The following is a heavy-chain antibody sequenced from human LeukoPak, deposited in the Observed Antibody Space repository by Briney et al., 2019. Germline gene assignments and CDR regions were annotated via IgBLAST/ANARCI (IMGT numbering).Heavy chain of an antibody. CDR1: GFTFSSYC. D-gene: IGHD1-26*01. CDR3: ARPSLNTGSYFDY. Sequence: GGSLRLSCAASGFTFSSYCMDWVRQTPGKGLEWVSSISSSSSYIYYADSVKGRFTISRDNAKNSLYLQMNSLRAGDTGVYYCARPSLNTGSYFDYWGQGILVSVSS. J-gene: IGHJ4*02. V-gene: IGHV3-21*01. CDR2: ISSSSSYI.